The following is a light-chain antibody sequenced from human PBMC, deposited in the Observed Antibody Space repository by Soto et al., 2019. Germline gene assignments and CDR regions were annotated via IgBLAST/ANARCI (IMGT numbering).Light chain of an antibody. V-gene: IGKV2-24*01. CDR3: MQDTQSPIT. J-gene: IGKJ4*01. CDR1: ERLVDSTGNTY. Sequence: DIMLIQTPLSSPVTLGQSASISCRSSERLVDSTGNTYLSWLQQRPGQPPRLLIYEISKRFSGVPERFSGSGTGTDFTLKISRVEAEDVGVYYCMQDTQSPITFGGGTKV. CDR2: EIS.